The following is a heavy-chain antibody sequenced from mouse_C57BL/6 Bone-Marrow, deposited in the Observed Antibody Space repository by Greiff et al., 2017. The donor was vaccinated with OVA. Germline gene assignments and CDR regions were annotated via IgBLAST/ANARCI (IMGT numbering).Heavy chain of an antibody. CDR1: GYTFTDYY. CDR3: ARRRPYDYDGYYYAMDY. D-gene: IGHD2-4*01. CDR2: INPNNGGT. Sequence: EVQLQQSGPELVKPGASVKISCKASGYTFTDYYMNWVKQSHGKSLEWIGDINPNNGGTSYNQKFKGKATLTVDKSSSTAYMELRSLTSEDSAVYYCARRRPYDYDGYYYAMDYWGQGTSVTVSS. J-gene: IGHJ4*01. V-gene: IGHV1-26*01.